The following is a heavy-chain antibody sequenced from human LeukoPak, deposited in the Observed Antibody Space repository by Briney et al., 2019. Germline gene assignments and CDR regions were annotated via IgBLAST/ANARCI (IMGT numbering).Heavy chain of an antibody. D-gene: IGHD2-2*01. CDR2: ISGSGGNT. Sequence: PGGSLRLSCAASGFTFSSYSMNWVRQAPGKGLEWVSAISGSGGNTYYADSVKGRFTISRDNSKNTLYLQMNSLRAEDTAVYYCAKDTSCYDYWGQGTLVTVSS. CDR1: GFTFSSYS. CDR3: AKDTSCYDY. J-gene: IGHJ4*02. V-gene: IGHV3-23*01.